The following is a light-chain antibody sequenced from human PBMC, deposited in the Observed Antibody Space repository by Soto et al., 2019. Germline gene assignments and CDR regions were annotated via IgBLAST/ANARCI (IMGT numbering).Light chain of an antibody. V-gene: IGKV3-20*01. J-gene: IGKJ5*01. Sequence: EIVLTQSPATLSLSPGERATLSCRASQSVSSYLAWYQQKPGQAPKPLIYGTSSRATGIPDRFSGSGSGTDFTLTISRLEPEDFAVYYCQQYGNSPITFGQGTRLEIK. CDR3: QQYGNSPIT. CDR1: QSVSSY. CDR2: GTS.